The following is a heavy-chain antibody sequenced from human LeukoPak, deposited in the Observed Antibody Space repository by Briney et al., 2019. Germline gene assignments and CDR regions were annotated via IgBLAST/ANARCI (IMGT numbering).Heavy chain of an antibody. D-gene: IGHD6-19*01. V-gene: IGHV4-39*01. Sequence: SETLSLTCTVSGGSISSSSYYWGWIRQPPGKGLEWIGSIYYTGSTYYNPSLKSRVTISVDTSKNQFSLKLSSVTAADTAVYYCARTSVHDASDIWGQGTMVTVSS. CDR2: IYYTGST. CDR1: GGSISSSSYY. CDR3: ARTSVHDASDI. J-gene: IGHJ3*02.